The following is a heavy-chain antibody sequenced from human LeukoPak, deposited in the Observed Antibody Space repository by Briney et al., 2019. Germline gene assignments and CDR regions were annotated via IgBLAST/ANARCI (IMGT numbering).Heavy chain of an antibody. CDR1: GSTFSSNW. CDR3: ARDLIAVAESHFDY. V-gene: IGHV3-7*01. D-gene: IGHD6-19*01. Sequence: GGSLRLSCAASGSTFSSNWMSWVRQAPGKGLEWVANIKQDGSEKYYVDSVKGRFTISRDNAKNSLYLQMNSLRAEDTAVYYCARDLIAVAESHFDYWGQGTLVTVAS. J-gene: IGHJ4*02. CDR2: IKQDGSEK.